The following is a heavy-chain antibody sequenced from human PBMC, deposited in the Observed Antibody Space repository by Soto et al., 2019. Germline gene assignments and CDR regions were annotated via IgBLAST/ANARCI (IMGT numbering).Heavy chain of an antibody. Sequence: VQLVQSGTEVKKPGSSVKVSCKASGGTFSNYAISWVRQATGQGLEWMGGIIPVFGTANYAQKFQGRVTITADVSTNTAYMELRSLRSDDTAVYFCARARRDGGNSGGCFDYWGQGTLVTVSS. J-gene: IGHJ4*02. CDR1: GGTFSNYA. CDR3: ARARRDGGNSGGCFDY. D-gene: IGHD2-21*02. CDR2: IIPVFGTA. V-gene: IGHV1-69*01.